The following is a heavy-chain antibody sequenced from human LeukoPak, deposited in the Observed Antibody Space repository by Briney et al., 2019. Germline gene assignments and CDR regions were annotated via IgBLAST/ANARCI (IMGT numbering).Heavy chain of an antibody. Sequence: QPGGSLRLSCAASAFSLSPYEMNWFRQAPGQGPQWVSYISSSGTKMSYADSVKGRFTVSRDNAKNSLYLQMNSLRAEDTAVYYCARGDIVRNWFDPWGQGTLVTVSS. CDR3: ARGDIVRNWFDP. V-gene: IGHV3-48*03. CDR2: ISSSGTKM. J-gene: IGHJ5*02. D-gene: IGHD2-8*01. CDR1: AFSLSPYE.